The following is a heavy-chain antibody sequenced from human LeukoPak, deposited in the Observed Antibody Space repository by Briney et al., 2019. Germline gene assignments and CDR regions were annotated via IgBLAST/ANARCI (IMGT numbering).Heavy chain of an antibody. V-gene: IGHV4-34*01. CDR1: GASFNGYY. CDR3: ARVARGSSEDY. Sequence: PSETLSLTCAVYGASFNGYYWSWIRQPPGKGLEWIGEINHSGSTNYNPSLKSRVTISVDTSKNQFSLKLSSVTAADTAVYCCARVARGSSEDYWGQGTLVTVSS. CDR2: INHSGST. D-gene: IGHD1-26*01. J-gene: IGHJ4*02.